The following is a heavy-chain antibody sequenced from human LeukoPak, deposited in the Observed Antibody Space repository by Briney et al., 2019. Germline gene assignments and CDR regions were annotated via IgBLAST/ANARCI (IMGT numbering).Heavy chain of an antibody. CDR3: ASSGYSSGWSYYLDY. J-gene: IGHJ4*02. CDR2: IYYSGST. Sequence: SETLSLTCTVSGGSISSYYWSWIRQPPGKGLEWIGYIYYSGSTNYNPSLKSRVTISVDTSKNQFSLKLSSVTAADTAVYYCASSGYSSGWSYYLDYWGQGTLVTVSS. V-gene: IGHV4-59*08. CDR1: GGSISSYY. D-gene: IGHD6-19*01.